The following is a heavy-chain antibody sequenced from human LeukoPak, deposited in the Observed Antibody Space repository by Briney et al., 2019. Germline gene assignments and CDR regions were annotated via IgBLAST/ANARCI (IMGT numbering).Heavy chain of an antibody. Sequence: SETLSLTCTVSRGSIASSDYYWGWIRQSPGRGLEWIGSIYYSGSAYYSPSLKSRVTISVDTSKNQFSLKLSSVTAADTAVYYCARGRVVIARYYFDYWGQGTLVTVSS. CDR2: IYYSGSA. CDR3: ARGRVVIARYYFDY. CDR1: RGSIASSDYY. V-gene: IGHV4-39*01. J-gene: IGHJ4*02. D-gene: IGHD2-21*01.